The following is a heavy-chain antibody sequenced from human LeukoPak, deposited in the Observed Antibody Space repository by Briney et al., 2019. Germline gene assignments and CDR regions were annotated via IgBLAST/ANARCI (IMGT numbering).Heavy chain of an antibody. CDR2: ISNGGYPT. CDR1: GYTFSHYW. CDR3: TRENYVPDS. J-gene: IGHJ4*02. D-gene: IGHD3-10*02. V-gene: IGHV3-7*03. Sequence: GGSLRLSCVASGYTFSHYWMSWVRQTPGKGLEWVASISNGGYPTCYVDSVRGRFTISRDDARNSLFLQMNGLRADDTAVYYCTRENYVPDSWGQGTLVTVSS.